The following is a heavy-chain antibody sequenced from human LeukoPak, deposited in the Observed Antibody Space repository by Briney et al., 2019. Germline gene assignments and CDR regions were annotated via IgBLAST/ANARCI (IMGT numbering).Heavy chain of an antibody. CDR2: IIPIFGAA. V-gene: IGHV1-69*13. Sequence: ASVKVSCKASGGTFSSYAISWVRQAPGQGLEWMGGIIPIFGAANYAQKFQGRVTITADESTSTAYMELSSLRSEDTAVYYCANGPVASHYDFWSGYYYHWGQGTLVAVSS. CDR3: ANGPVASHYDFWSGYYYH. J-gene: IGHJ5*02. CDR1: GGTFSSYA. D-gene: IGHD3-3*01.